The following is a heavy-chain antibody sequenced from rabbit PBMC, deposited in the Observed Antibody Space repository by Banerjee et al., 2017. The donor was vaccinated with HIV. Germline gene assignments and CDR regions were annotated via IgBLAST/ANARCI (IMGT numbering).Heavy chain of an antibody. Sequence: QEQLEESGGDLVKPEGSLTLTCTASGFSFSSYWICWVRQAPGKGLELIACIYTNNGDTWYASWVNGRFTISRSTSLNTVDLKMTSLTAADTATYFCARDGYGGYGLYLWGPGTLVTVS. CDR3: ARDGYGGYGLYL. D-gene: IGHD6-1*01. CDR1: GFSFSSYW. V-gene: IGHV1S43*01. J-gene: IGHJ4*01. CDR2: IYTNNGDT.